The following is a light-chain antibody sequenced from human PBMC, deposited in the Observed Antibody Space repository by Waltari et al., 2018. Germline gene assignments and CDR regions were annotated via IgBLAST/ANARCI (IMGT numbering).Light chain of an antibody. CDR2: RNN. Sequence: QSVLTQPPSASATPGQRVTISCSGSSSNIGVNYVYWDQQFPGTAPTPLIYRNNQRPSGVPGRFSGSKSGNSASLAIGGLRSEEEADYYWAVWDDSLRGGVFGGGTKLTVL. J-gene: IGLJ3*02. CDR3: AVWDDSLRGGV. CDR1: SSNIGVNY. V-gene: IGLV1-47*01.